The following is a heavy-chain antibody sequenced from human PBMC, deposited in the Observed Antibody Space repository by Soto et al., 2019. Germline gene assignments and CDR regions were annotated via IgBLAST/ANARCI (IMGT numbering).Heavy chain of an antibody. D-gene: IGHD2-15*01. Sequence: QVQLQESGPGLVKPSETLSLTCTVSGGSISSYYWSWIRQPPGKGLEWIGYIHYSGSTNYNPSLKSRVTISVDTAKNQFSLKLSSVTAADTAVYYCARSYRGYCSGGSCYSYYYYYMDVWGKGTTVTVSS. CDR2: IHYSGST. CDR3: ARSYRGYCSGGSCYSYYYYYMDV. J-gene: IGHJ6*03. V-gene: IGHV4-59*01. CDR1: GGSISSYY.